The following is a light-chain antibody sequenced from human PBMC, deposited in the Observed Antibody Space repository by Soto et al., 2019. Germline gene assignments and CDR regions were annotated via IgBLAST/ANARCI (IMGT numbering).Light chain of an antibody. Sequence: QSALTQPHSVSGSPGQSVAVSCTGTSSDVGSYNRVSWYQQPPGTAPKLIIYEVSNRHSGVPDRFSGSKSGNTASLTISGLQAEDEADYYCTSFPSSTTYVFGTGTKLTVL. J-gene: IGLJ1*01. V-gene: IGLV2-18*02. CDR1: SSDVGSYNR. CDR2: EVS. CDR3: TSFPSSTTYV.